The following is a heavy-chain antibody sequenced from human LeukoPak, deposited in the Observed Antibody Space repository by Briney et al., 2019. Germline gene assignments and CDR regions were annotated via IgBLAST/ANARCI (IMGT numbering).Heavy chain of an antibody. CDR3: ARDVFCGGVCYSPKCN. CDR2: INQDGSEK. J-gene: IGHJ4*02. Sequence: GGSLRLSCAASGFTFRSYWMRWVRQAPGKGLEWVANINQDGSEKYYVDSVKGRFTISRDNAENSLFLQLNSLRAEDTAVYYCARDVFCGGVCYSPKCNWGQGTLVTVSS. CDR1: GFTFRSYW. V-gene: IGHV3-7*01. D-gene: IGHD2-21*02.